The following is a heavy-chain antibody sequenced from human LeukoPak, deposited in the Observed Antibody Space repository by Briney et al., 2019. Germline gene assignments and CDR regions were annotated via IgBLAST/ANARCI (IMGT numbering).Heavy chain of an antibody. CDR3: AKYPGIAAAGTTSDFDY. Sequence: GGSLRLSCAASGFTFSSYSMNWVRQAPGKGLEWVSSISSSSSYIYYADSVKGRFTISRDNAKNSLCLQMNSLRAEDTAVYYCAKYPGIAAAGTTSDFDYWGQGTLVTVSS. J-gene: IGHJ4*02. CDR2: ISSSSSYI. V-gene: IGHV3-21*01. D-gene: IGHD6-13*01. CDR1: GFTFSSYS.